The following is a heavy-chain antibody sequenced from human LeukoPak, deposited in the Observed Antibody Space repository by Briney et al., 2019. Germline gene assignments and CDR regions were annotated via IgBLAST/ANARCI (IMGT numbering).Heavy chain of an antibody. CDR3: ARGLFVAGSFFDS. D-gene: IGHD1-26*01. CDR2: ISPSGGAI. Sequence: GGSLRLSCAASGFTFSDYYMSWIRQAPGKGLEWVSYISPSGGAIYYADSVKGRFTISRDNAKNSLYLQMNSLKAEDTAVYYCARGLFVAGSFFDSWGQGTLVTVSS. V-gene: IGHV3-11*04. J-gene: IGHJ4*02. CDR1: GFTFSDYY.